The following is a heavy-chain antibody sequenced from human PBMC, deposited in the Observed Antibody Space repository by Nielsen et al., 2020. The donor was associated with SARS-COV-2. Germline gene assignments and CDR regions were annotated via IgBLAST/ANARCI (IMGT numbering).Heavy chain of an antibody. J-gene: IGHJ6*02. V-gene: IGHV4-39*07. Sequence: SETLSLTCTVSGGSISSSSYYWGWIRQPPGKGLEWIGEINHSGSTNYNPSLKSRVTISVDTSKNQFSLKLSSVTAADTAVYYCARGGPSSSGWYYYYYGMDVWGQGTTVTVSS. CDR1: GGSISSSSYY. CDR3: ARGGPSSSGWYYYYYGMDV. CDR2: INHSGST. D-gene: IGHD6-19*01.